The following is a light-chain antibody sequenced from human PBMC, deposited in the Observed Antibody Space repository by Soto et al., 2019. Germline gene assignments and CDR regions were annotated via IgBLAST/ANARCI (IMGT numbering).Light chain of an antibody. Sequence: QSVLTQPASVSGSPGQSITISCTGTSSDVGGYNYVSWYQQHPGKAPKLMICEVNKRPSGVPDRFSGSKSGNTASLTVSGLQAEDEADYYCSSYAGSSNVFGTGTKV. J-gene: IGLJ1*01. CDR3: SSYAGSSNV. V-gene: IGLV2-8*01. CDR1: SSDVGGYNY. CDR2: EVN.